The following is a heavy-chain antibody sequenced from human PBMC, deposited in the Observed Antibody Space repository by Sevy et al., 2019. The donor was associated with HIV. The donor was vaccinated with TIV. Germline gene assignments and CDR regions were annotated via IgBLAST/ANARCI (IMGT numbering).Heavy chain of an antibody. J-gene: IGHJ6*02. CDR1: GVSISSHF. Sequence: SETLSLTCSVSGVSISSHFWTWIRQPPGKGLEWIGYFYLSGSANYNPSLKSRVTISGDTSKNQFSLKLTSVTAADMAVYYCAREVHYYSSGFSAGMDVWGQGTTVTVSS. CDR3: AREVHYYSSGFSAGMDV. CDR2: FYLSGSA. V-gene: IGHV4-59*11. D-gene: IGHD3-10*01.